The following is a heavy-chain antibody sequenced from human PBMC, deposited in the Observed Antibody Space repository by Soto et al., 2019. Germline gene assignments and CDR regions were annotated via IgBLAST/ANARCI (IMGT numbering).Heavy chain of an antibody. CDR3: ATAPETFSPAGYYVNWFDP. V-gene: IGHV4-34*01. CDR1: GGSINDYY. Sequence: SETLSLTCAVYGGSINDYYWSCIRQPPGKGLEWIGEINHRGSTNYNPSLKSRVTISVDTSKNQFSLKLSSVTAADTAVYYCATAPETFSPAGYYVNWFDPWGHGTLVTVSS. J-gene: IGHJ5*02. CDR2: INHRGST. D-gene: IGHD3-22*01.